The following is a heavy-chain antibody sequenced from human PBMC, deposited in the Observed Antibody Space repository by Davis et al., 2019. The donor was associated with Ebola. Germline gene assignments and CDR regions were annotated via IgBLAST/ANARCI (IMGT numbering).Heavy chain of an antibody. Sequence: GESLKISCAASRFTFSDSWMHWVRQVPGKGLVWVARINSDGSTTHYADSVKGRFTISRDNSKNTLYLQMDSLRAEDTALYYCAKDRVTAYYYGMDVWGQGTTVTVSS. CDR3: AKDRVTAYYYGMDV. CDR2: INSDGSTT. V-gene: IGHV3-74*01. D-gene: IGHD2-21*02. CDR1: RFTFSDSW. J-gene: IGHJ6*02.